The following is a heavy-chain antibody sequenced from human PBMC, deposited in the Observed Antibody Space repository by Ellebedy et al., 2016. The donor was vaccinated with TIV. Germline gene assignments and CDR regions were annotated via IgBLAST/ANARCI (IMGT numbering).Heavy chain of an antibody. V-gene: IGHV1-3*01. J-gene: IGHJ5*02. D-gene: IGHD3-22*01. CDR2: INAGNGNT. CDR1: GYTFTTYA. Sequence: AASVKVSCKASGYTFTTYAVHWVRQAPGQRLEWMGWINAGNGNTKYSQKFQGRVTITRDTSASTAYMELSSLRSEETAVYYCARLSRVYDSSGYNWFDPWGQGTLVTVSS. CDR3: ARLSRVYDSSGYNWFDP.